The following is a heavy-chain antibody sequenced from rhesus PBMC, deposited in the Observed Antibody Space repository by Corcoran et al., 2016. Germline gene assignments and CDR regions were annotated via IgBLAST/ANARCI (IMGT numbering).Heavy chain of an antibody. CDR1: GGSIRRNNW. V-gene: IGHV4-65*01. CDR3: ARRADTAGIHYFDP. D-gene: IGHD1-1*01. Sequence: QVQVQESGPGLVKPSETLSLTCAVSGGSIRRNNWWSWIRQPPGKGLEWIGYVSGTTESTYYNPSLQSRVTISTDTSKNQFSLKLNSVTAADTAVYYCARRADTAGIHYFDPWGQGVLVTVSS. J-gene: IGHJ4*01. CDR2: VSGTTEST.